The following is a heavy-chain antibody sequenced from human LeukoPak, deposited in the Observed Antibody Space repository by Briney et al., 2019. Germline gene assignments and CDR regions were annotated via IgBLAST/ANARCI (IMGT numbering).Heavy chain of an antibody. D-gene: IGHD2-2*01. CDR3: AKGGYCSSTSCYGDWFDP. J-gene: IGHJ5*02. CDR2: ISGSGGST. V-gene: IGHV3-23*01. CDR1: GFTFSSYA. Sequence: GGSLRLSCAASGFTFSSYAMSCVRQAPGKGLEWVSAISGSGGSTYYADSVKGRFTISRDNSKNTLYLQMNSLRAEDTAVYYCAKGGYCSSTSCYGDWFDPWGQGTLVTVSS.